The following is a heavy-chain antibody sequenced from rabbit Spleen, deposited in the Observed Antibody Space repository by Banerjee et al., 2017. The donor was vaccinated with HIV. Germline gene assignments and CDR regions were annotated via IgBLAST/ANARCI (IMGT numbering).Heavy chain of an antibody. V-gene: IGHV1S40*01. CDR1: GVSFSSNHY. D-gene: IGHD4-1*01. Sequence: QSLEESGGDLVKPGASLTLTCTASGVSFSSNHYMCWVRQAPGKGLEWIACIAGGTSAFTYSATWAKGRFTCSKTSSTTVTLQMTSLTAADTATYFCARDLAGVIGWNFGWWGQGTLVTVS. J-gene: IGHJ4*01. CDR2: IAGGTSAFT. CDR3: ARDLAGVIGWNFGW.